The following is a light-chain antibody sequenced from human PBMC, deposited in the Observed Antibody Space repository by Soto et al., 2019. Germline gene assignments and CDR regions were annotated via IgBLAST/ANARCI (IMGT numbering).Light chain of an antibody. V-gene: IGLV3-21*02. CDR3: QVWDSGSDYV. CDR2: DDT. CDR1: NIGGKS. Sequence: SYELTQPPSVSVAPGQTARMTCGGNNIGGKSVHWYQQRPGQAPALVVYDDTDRPSGIPERFSGSNSGNTATLTISRVEAWDEADYYCQVWDSGSDYVFGTGTKLTVL. J-gene: IGLJ1*01.